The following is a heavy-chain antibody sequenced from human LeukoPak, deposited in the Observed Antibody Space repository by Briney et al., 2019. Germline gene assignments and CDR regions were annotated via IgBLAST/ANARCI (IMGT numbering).Heavy chain of an antibody. CDR2: IYAGGGDT. D-gene: IGHD6-19*01. J-gene: IGHJ6*02. Sequence: TGGSLRLSCAASGFSFSSYAMTWVRQAPGKGLEWVSSIYAGGGDTYHSDSVKGRFTISRDNSMNTLYLQMNSLRADDTAVYYCGRPTKYWLVRGNGVDVWGQGTTVTVSS. V-gene: IGHV3-23*01. CDR3: GRPTKYWLVRGNGVDV. CDR1: GFSFSSYA.